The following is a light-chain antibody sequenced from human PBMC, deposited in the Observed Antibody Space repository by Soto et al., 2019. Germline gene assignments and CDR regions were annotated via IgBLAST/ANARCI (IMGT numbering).Light chain of an antibody. J-gene: IGKJ5*01. CDR3: QQSYSTLS. V-gene: IGKV1-39*01. CDR1: ERISTY. Sequence: DIQMTQSPSSLSASVGDRVTMTCRASERISTYLSWYQQKPGKAPKLLIYAASTLHSGVPSRFSGGGSGTHFTLTISSLQPDDFATYYCQQSYSTLSFGPGTRLEI. CDR2: AAS.